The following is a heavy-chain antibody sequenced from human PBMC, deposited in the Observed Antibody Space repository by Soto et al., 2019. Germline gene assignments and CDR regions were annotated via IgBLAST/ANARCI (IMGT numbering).Heavy chain of an antibody. Sequence: GESLKISCKGSGYSFTSYWIGWVRQMPGKGLEWMGIIYPCDSDTRYSPSFQGQVTISADKCISTAYLQWSSLKASDTAMYYCVRAPLVAAANSFDPGGQGTLVTVSS. CDR2: IYPCDSDT. D-gene: IGHD2-15*01. CDR1: GYSFTSYW. CDR3: VRAPLVAAANSFDP. J-gene: IGHJ5*02. V-gene: IGHV5-51*01.